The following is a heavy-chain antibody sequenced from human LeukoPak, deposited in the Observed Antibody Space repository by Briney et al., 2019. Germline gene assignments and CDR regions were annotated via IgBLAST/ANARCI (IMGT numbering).Heavy chain of an antibody. J-gene: IGHJ4*02. CDR3: ARTSSGYYFDY. D-gene: IGHD3-22*01. Sequence: ASVKVSCKASGYTFTGYYMHWVRQAPGQGLEWMGIINPSGGSTSYAQKFQGRVTMTRDTSTSTVYMELSSLRSEDTAVYYCARTSSGYYFDYWGQGTLVTVSS. CDR2: INPSGGST. CDR1: GYTFTGYY. V-gene: IGHV1-46*01.